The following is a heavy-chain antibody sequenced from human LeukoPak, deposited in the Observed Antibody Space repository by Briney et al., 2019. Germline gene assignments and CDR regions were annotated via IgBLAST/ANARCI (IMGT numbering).Heavy chain of an antibody. V-gene: IGHV1-69*05. Sequence: ASVKVSCKASGGTFSSYAISWVRQAPGQGLEWMGGIIPIFGTANYAQKFQGRVTITTDESTSTAYMELSSLRSEDTAVYYCARARPYCSSTSCYSVWFDPWGQGTLVTVSS. CDR3: ARARPYCSSTSCYSVWFDP. CDR2: IIPIFGTA. D-gene: IGHD2-2*01. J-gene: IGHJ5*02. CDR1: GGTFSSYA.